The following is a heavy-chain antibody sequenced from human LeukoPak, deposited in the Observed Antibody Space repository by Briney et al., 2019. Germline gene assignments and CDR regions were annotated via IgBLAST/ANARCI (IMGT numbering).Heavy chain of an antibody. J-gene: IGHJ6*03. CDR3: TRTNYGGNSIYYYYMDV. Sequence: SETLSLTCTVSGGSISSYYWSWIRQPPGKGLECIGSIYYNGDTNYNPSLKSRVTISVDTSKNQFSLKLSSVTAADTAVYYCTRTNYGGNSIYYYYMDVWGRGTMVTVSS. CDR1: GGSISSYY. D-gene: IGHD4-23*01. V-gene: IGHV4-59*01. CDR2: IYYNGDT.